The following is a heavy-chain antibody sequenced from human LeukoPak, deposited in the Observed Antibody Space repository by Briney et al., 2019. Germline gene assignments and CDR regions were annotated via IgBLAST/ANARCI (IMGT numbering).Heavy chain of an antibody. CDR3: ARVPYCSGGSCYWFDP. V-gene: IGHV4-4*02. CDR2: IYHSGST. J-gene: IGHJ5*02. D-gene: IGHD2-15*01. CDR1: GGSISSSKW. Sequence: SGTLSLTSAVSGGSISSSKWWSWVRQPPGKGLEWIGEIYHSGSTNYNPSLKSRVTISVDKSKNQFSLKLSSVTAADTAVYYCARVPYCSGGSCYWFDPWGQGTLVTVSS.